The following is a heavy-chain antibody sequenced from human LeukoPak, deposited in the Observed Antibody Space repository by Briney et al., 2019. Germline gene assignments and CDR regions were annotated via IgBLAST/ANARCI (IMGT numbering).Heavy chain of an antibody. CDR1: GVSLSSICYY. CDR3: ARLRDARWLLEY. J-gene: IGHJ4*02. D-gene: IGHD4-23*01. Sequence: SGILYILCCVSGVSLSSICYYRGWTRSRPGTGVEGIASNLDRLKSCYTPSFNRRATISVDTSSNRLSRRLTTWNAADTAVYYCARLRDARWLLEYWGQGTLLSVSS. CDR2: NLDRLKS. V-gene: IGHV4-39*01.